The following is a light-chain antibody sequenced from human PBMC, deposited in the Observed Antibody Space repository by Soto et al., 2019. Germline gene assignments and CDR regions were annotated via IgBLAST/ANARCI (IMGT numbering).Light chain of an antibody. CDR3: QSYYSSSWV. V-gene: IGLV6-57*03. Sequence: NFMLTQPHSVSESPGKTVTISCTRSSGSIASNYVQWYQQRPGSAPTTVIYEYNQRPSGVPDRFSGSIDSSSNSASLTISGLKTEDGADYYCQSYYSSSWVFGGGTKVTVL. CDR1: SGSIASNY. CDR2: EYN. J-gene: IGLJ3*02.